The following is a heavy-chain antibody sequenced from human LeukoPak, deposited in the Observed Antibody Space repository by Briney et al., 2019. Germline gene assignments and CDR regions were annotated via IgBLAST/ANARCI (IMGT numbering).Heavy chain of an antibody. J-gene: IGHJ4*02. CDR3: ARWVPHCSSTSCYVYYFDY. V-gene: IGHV4-34*01. Sequence: SETLSLTCAVYGGSFGGYYWSWIRQPPGKGLEWIGEINHSGSTNYNPSLKSRVTISVDTSKNQFSLKLSSVTAADTAVYYCARWVPHCSSTSCYVYYFDYWGQGTLVTVSS. CDR2: INHSGST. D-gene: IGHD2-2*01. CDR1: GGSFGGYY.